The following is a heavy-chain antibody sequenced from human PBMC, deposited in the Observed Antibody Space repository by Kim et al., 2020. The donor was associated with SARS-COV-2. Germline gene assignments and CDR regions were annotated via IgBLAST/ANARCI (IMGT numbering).Heavy chain of an antibody. CDR3: AREHRGTMIVVVIPYYYYYGMVV. Sequence: GGSLRLSCAASGFTFSSYWMSWVRQAPGKGLEWVANIKQDGSEKYYVDSVKGRFTISRDNAKNSLYLQMNSLRAEDTAVYYCAREHRGTMIVVVIPYYYYYGMVVWGQGTTVTVSS. CDR1: GFTFSSYW. CDR2: IKQDGSEK. D-gene: IGHD3-22*01. V-gene: IGHV3-7*03. J-gene: IGHJ6*02.